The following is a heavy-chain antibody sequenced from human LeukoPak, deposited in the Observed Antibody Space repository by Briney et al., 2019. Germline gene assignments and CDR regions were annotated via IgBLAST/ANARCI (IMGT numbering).Heavy chain of an antibody. D-gene: IGHD3-10*01. CDR3: ARDRAQTIFRGVIMEANSFDY. CDR2: IKQDGSEK. Sequence: PGGSLGLSCAASGFTFSSYWMSWVRQAPGKGLEWVANIKQDGSEKYYVDSVKGRFTISRDNAKNSLYLQMNSLRAEDTALYYCARDRAQTIFRGVIMEANSFDYWGQGTLVTVSS. V-gene: IGHV3-7*01. CDR1: GFTFSSYW. J-gene: IGHJ4*02.